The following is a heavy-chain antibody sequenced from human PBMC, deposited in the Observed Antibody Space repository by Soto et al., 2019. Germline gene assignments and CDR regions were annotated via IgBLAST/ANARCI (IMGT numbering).Heavy chain of an antibody. CDR2: IYHSGNA. V-gene: IGHV4-4*02. J-gene: IGHJ5*02. CDR3: ARDVDRLGELSLPNNWFDP. CDR1: GVSISTSNW. Sequence: SETLSLTCAVSGVSISTSNWWSWVRQPPGKGLEWVGEIYHSGNANYNPSLKSRVTISIDNSKNQFSLKLSSVTAADTAVYYCARDVDRLGELSLPNNWFDPWGQGTLVTVSS. D-gene: IGHD3-16*02.